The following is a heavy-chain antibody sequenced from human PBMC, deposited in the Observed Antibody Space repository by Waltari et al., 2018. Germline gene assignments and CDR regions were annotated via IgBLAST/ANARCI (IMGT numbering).Heavy chain of an antibody. V-gene: IGHV1-69*10. Sequence: QVQLVQSGAVVKKPGYSVKVSCKASAGTFSSYAISRGRHASRQGLEWIGGIIPIIGIANCAQKFQCRVRITADKSTSTAYMELSSLRSEDTAVYYCAGGQGPQRDYYYYGMDVWGQGTTVTVSS. CDR3: AGGQGPQRDYYYYGMDV. D-gene: IGHD5-18*01. CDR2: IIPIIGIA. J-gene: IGHJ6*02. CDR1: AGTFSSYA.